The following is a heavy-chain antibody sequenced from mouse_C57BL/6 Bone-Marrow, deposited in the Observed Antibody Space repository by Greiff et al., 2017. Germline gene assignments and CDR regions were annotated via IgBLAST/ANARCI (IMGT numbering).Heavy chain of an antibody. Sequence: EVKLLESGGGLVQPGGSMKLSCAASGFTFSDAWMDWVRQSPEKGLEWVAEIRNKANNHATYYAESVKGRFTISRDDSKSSVYLQMNSLRAEDTGIYYCTRPRATVVAPYFDYWGQGTTLTVSS. CDR2: IRNKANNHAT. CDR1: GFTFSDAW. D-gene: IGHD1-1*01. V-gene: IGHV6-6*01. J-gene: IGHJ2*01. CDR3: TRPRATVVAPYFDY.